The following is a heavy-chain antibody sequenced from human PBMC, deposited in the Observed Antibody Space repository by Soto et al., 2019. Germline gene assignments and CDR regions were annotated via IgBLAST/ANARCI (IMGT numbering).Heavy chain of an antibody. Sequence: SETLSLTCTVSGGSISSYYWSWIRQPPGKGLEWIGYIYYSGSTNYNPSLKSRVTISVDTSKNQFSLKLSSVTAADTAVYYCARDSMVRGLSYGMDVWGQGTTVTVSS. CDR1: GGSISSYY. V-gene: IGHV4-59*01. CDR2: IYYSGST. D-gene: IGHD3-10*01. CDR3: ARDSMVRGLSYGMDV. J-gene: IGHJ6*02.